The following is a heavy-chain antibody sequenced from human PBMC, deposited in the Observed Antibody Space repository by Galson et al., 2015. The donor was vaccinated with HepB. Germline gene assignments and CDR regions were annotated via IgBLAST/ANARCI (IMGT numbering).Heavy chain of an antibody. D-gene: IGHD6-19*01. CDR3: AKSAYSSGWYQFAADY. J-gene: IGHJ4*02. CDR1: GFTFSSHA. Sequence: SLRLSCAGSGFTFSSHAMSWVRQAPGKGLEWVSAISGSGDTTYYAESVKGRFTISRDSSKNTLYLQMNSLRAEDTAVYYCAKSAYSSGWYQFAADYWGQGALVTVSS. CDR2: ISGSGDTT. V-gene: IGHV3-23*01.